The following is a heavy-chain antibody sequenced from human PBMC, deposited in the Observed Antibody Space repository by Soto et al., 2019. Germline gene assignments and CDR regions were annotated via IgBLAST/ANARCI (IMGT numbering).Heavy chain of an antibody. Sequence: SETLSLTCTVSGGSISSGGYYWSWIRQHPGKGLEWIGYIYYSGSTYYNPSLKSRVTISVDTSKNQFSLKLSSVTAADTAVYYCARGYYYGSVTASGYYFDYWGQGTLVTVSS. D-gene: IGHD3-10*01. CDR3: ARGYYYGSVTASGYYFDY. V-gene: IGHV4-31*03. CDR1: GGSISSGGYY. J-gene: IGHJ4*02. CDR2: IYYSGST.